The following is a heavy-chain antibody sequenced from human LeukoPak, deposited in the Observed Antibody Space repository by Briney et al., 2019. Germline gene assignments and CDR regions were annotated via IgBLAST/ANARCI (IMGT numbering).Heavy chain of an antibody. J-gene: IGHJ4*02. D-gene: IGHD1-26*01. Sequence: SETLSLTCTVSGGSISSSSAYWSWIRQPAGKGLEWIVRIYGSGDTIYNPSLKSRVTMSVDTSNNQFSLSLTSVTAADTAVYYCGRDLGRRIVGSTAIDSWGQGTLVTVSS. CDR2: IYGSGDT. CDR1: GGSISSSSAY. V-gene: IGHV4-61*02. CDR3: GRDLGRRIVGSTAIDS.